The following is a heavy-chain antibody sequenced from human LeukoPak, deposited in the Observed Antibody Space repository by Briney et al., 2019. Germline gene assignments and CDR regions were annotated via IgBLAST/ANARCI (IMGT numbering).Heavy chain of an antibody. Sequence: ASVKVSCKVSGYTLTELSMHWVRQAPGKGLEWMGGFDPEDGETIYAQKFQGRVTMTEDTSTDTAYMELSSLRSEDTAVYYCATVRDFWSGYSSPYYWGQGTLVTVSS. J-gene: IGHJ4*02. CDR2: FDPEDGET. D-gene: IGHD3-3*01. CDR1: GYTLTELS. V-gene: IGHV1-24*01. CDR3: ATVRDFWSGYSSPYY.